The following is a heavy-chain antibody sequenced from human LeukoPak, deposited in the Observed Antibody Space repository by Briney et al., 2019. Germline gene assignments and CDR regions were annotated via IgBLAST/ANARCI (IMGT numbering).Heavy chain of an antibody. CDR2: ISGSGGST. Sequence: GGSLRLSCAASGFTFSSYWMSWVRQAPGKGLEWVSAISGSGGSTYYADSVKGRFTISRDNSKNTLYLQMNSLRAEDTAVYYCAKDLGGIAVAGTFYWGQGTLVTVSS. V-gene: IGHV3-23*01. D-gene: IGHD6-19*01. CDR1: GFTFSSYW. CDR3: AKDLGGIAVAGTFY. J-gene: IGHJ4*02.